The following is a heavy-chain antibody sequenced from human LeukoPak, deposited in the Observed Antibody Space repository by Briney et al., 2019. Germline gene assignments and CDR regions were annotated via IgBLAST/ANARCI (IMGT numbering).Heavy chain of an antibody. D-gene: IGHD2-15*01. CDR2: ISSSGSTI. CDR1: GFTFSSYE. V-gene: IGHV3-48*03. CDR3: PRDRYCRGGYCYSPADY. J-gene: IGHJ4*02. Sequence: QPGGSLRLSCAASGFTFSSYEMNRARQAPGKGLEWVSYISSSGSTIYYADSVKGRFTHSRDNAKNSLDLQINSLKAENTAGYYVPRDRYCRGGYCYSPADYWGERTLFTLSS.